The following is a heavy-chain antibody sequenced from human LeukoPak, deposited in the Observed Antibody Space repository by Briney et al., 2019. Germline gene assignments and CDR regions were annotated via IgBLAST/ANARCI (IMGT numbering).Heavy chain of an antibody. D-gene: IGHD3-3*01. CDR2: ISGSAGST. J-gene: IGHJ4*02. V-gene: IGHV3-23*01. CDR3: AKDGLQFSEWLPPRGY. CDR1: GFTLSSYA. Sequence: PGGSLRLSCAASGFTLSSYAMSWVRQAPGKGLEWVSLISGSAGSTYYADSVKGRFTISRDITKNTLYLQMNSLRAEDTAVYYCAKDGLQFSEWLPPRGYWGQGTLVTVSS.